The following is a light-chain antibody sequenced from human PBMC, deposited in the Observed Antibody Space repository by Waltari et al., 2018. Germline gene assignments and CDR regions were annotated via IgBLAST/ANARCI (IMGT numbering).Light chain of an antibody. V-gene: IGKV1-39*01. Sequence: DIQVTQSPSSLSASEGDRVTITCRTSQSISTHLNWYQQRPGKAPRLLIYAASLLQSGVPSRFRGSGSGTDFTLTISSLEPEDFATYFCQQSYTSPQTFGGGTKVEIK. J-gene: IGKJ4*01. CDR3: QQSYTSPQT. CDR1: QSISTH. CDR2: AAS.